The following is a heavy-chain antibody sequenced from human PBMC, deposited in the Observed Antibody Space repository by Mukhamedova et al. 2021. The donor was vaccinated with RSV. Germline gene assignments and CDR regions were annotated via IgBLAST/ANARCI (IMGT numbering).Heavy chain of an antibody. J-gene: IGHJ4*02. D-gene: IGHD3-22*01. Sequence: WMSWVRQPPGKGLEWVANIKQDGSKTYYVDSVRGRFTISRDSAKNSLYLQMNSLRDEDTAVYYCVRTTYYYDAQGDYWGQGTLVT. CDR1: W. CDR2: IKQDGSKT. CDR3: VRTTYYYDAQGDY. V-gene: IGHV3-7*01.